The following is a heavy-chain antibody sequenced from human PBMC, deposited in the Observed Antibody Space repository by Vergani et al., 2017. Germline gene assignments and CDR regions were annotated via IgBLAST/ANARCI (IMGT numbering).Heavy chain of an antibody. CDR3: ARVGSMSTKQYFQH. V-gene: IGHV3-30-3*01. Sequence: QVQLVESGGGVVQPGRSLRLSWSASGFTFSSYAMHWVRQAPGKGLEWVAVISYDGSNKYYADSVKGRFTISRDNSKNTLYLQMNSLRAEDTAVYYCARVGSMSTKQYFQHWGQGTLVTVSS. D-gene: IGHD3-16*01. J-gene: IGHJ1*01. CDR1: GFTFSSYA. CDR2: ISYDGSNK.